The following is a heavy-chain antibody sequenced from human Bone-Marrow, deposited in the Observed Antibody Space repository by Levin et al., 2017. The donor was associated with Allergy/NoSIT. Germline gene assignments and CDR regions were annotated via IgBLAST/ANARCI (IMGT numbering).Heavy chain of an antibody. CDR2: IIPFFGTA. J-gene: IGHJ5*02. D-gene: IGHD1-7*01. Sequence: GASVKVSCKASGGTFNSYAFTWVRQAPGQGLEWMGGIIPFFGTANYAQKFQGRVTITADESTSTVYMELRSLRSEDTAVYYCARELRYNWDSAHNWFDPWGQGTLVTVSS. CDR1: GGTFNSYA. CDR3: ARELRYNWDSAHNWFDP. V-gene: IGHV1-69*13.